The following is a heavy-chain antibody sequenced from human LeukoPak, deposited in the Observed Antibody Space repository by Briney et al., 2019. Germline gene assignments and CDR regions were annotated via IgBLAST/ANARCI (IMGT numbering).Heavy chain of an antibody. CDR2: INHSGST. CDR1: GGSFSGYY. Sequence: SETLSLTCAVYGGSFSGYYWSWIRQPPGKGLEWIGEINHSGSTNYNPSLKSRVTTSVDTSKNQFSLKLSSVTAADTAVYYCARGLTTQVDYWGQGTLVTVSS. CDR3: ARGLTTQVDY. D-gene: IGHD4/OR15-4a*01. J-gene: IGHJ4*02. V-gene: IGHV4-34*01.